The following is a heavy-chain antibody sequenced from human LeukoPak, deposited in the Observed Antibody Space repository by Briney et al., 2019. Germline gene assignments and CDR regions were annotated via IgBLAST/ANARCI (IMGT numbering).Heavy chain of an antibody. CDR1: GGSFSGYY. J-gene: IGHJ4*02. CDR3: ARRGAAAASDY. Sequence: PSETLSLTCAVYGGSFSGYYWSWIRQPPGKGLEWIGEINHSGSTNYNPSLKSRVTISVDTSKNQFSLKLSSVTAADTAVYYCARRGAAAASDYWGQGTLVTVSS. CDR2: INHSGST. D-gene: IGHD6-13*01. V-gene: IGHV4-34*01.